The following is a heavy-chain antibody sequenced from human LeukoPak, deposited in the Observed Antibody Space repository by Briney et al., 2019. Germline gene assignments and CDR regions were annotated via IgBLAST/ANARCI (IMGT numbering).Heavy chain of an antibody. D-gene: IGHD3-3*01. CDR1: DGSINGYY. J-gene: IGHJ3*02. Sequence: SETLSLTCTVSDGSINGYYWSWIRQPPGKGLDWIGYMYSGGTTNYSPSLKSRVTISEDMSKNQFSLKLTSVTAADTAVYYCARITDRTIFGEIMHGFDIWGQGTPVTVSS. V-gene: IGHV4-59*01. CDR3: ARITDRTIFGEIMHGFDI. CDR2: MYSGGTT.